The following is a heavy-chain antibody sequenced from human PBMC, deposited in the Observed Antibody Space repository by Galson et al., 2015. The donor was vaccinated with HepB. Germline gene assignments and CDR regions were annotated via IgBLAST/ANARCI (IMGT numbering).Heavy chain of an antibody. CDR2: IYSGGST. Sequence: SLRLSCAASGFTVSSNYMSWVRQAPGKGLEWVSVIYSGGSTYYAGSVKGRFTISRDNSKNTLYLQMNSLRAEDTAVYYCARGPRISMPLDIWGQGTMVTVSS. V-gene: IGHV3-66*01. CDR1: GFTVSSNY. J-gene: IGHJ3*02. D-gene: IGHD2/OR15-2a*01. CDR3: ARGPRISMPLDI.